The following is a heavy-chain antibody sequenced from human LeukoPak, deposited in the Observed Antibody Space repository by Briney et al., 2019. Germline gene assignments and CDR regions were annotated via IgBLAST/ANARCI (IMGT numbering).Heavy chain of an antibody. Sequence: ASVKVSCKASGYTFTSYDINWVRQATGQGLEWMGWMNPNSGNTGYAQKFQGRVTITRNTSISTAYMELSSLRSEDTAVYYCARLVVAATHYYYYYMDVWGKGTTVTVSS. D-gene: IGHD2-15*01. CDR1: GYTFTSYD. CDR3: ARLVVAATHYYYYYMDV. J-gene: IGHJ6*03. CDR2: MNPNSGNT. V-gene: IGHV1-8*03.